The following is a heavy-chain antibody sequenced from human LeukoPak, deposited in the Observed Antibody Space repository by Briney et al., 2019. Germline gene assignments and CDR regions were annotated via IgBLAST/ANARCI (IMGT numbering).Heavy chain of an antibody. J-gene: IGHJ6*03. CDR1: GVSITSYY. V-gene: IGHV4-4*07. Sequence: PSETLSLTCTVSGVSITSYYWSWIRQPAGKGLEWIGRIYTSGSTNYNPSHKSRVSISLDTSKNQFSLKLSSVTAADTAVYYCAREKTGNSGYYYYYYYMDVWGKGTTVTISS. CDR3: AREKTGNSGYYYYYYYMDV. D-gene: IGHD2/OR15-2a*01. CDR2: IYTSGST.